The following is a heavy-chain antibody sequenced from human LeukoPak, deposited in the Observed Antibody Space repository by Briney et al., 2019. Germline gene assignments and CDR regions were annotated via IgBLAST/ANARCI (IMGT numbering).Heavy chain of an antibody. CDR1: GFTFSSYA. CDR3: ERVGEQQLVYGMDV. CDR2: ISGGGGST. Sequence: GGSLRLSCAASGFTFSSYAMSWVRQAPGKGLEWVSDISGGGGSTYYADSVKGRFTISRDNSKDTLYLQMNSLRAEDTAVYYCERVGEQQLVYGMDVWGQGTTVTVSS. V-gene: IGHV3-23*01. D-gene: IGHD6-13*01. J-gene: IGHJ6*02.